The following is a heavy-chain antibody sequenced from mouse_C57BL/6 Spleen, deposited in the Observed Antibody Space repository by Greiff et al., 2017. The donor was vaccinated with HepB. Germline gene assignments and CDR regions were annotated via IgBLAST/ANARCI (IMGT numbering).Heavy chain of an antibody. Sequence: QVQLQQPRAELVKPGASVKMSCKASGYTFTSYWITWVKQRPGQGLEWIGDIYPGSGSTNYNEKFKSKATLTVDTSSSTAYMQLSSLTSEDSAVYYCARRGITTVVAEDYWGQGTTLTVSS. CDR2: IYPGSGST. J-gene: IGHJ2*01. V-gene: IGHV1-55*01. CDR3: ARRGITTVVAEDY. CDR1: GYTFTSYW. D-gene: IGHD1-1*01.